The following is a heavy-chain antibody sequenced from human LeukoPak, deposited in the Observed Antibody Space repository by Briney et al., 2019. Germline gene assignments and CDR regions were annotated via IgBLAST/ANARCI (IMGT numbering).Heavy chain of an antibody. J-gene: IGHJ4*02. D-gene: IGHD6-13*01. CDR2: IKHDGSEK. Sequence: PGGSLRLSCAASGFTFSIYWMTWVGQAPGKGLEWVANIKHDGSEKYYVDSVKGRFTISRDNAKNSLYLQMNSLRAEDAAVYYCARYGSIVAAGTFDYWGQGTLVTVSS. CDR1: GFTFSIYW. V-gene: IGHV3-7*04. CDR3: ARYGSIVAAGTFDY.